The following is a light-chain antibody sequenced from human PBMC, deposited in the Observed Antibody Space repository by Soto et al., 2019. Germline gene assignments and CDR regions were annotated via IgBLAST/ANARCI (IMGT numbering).Light chain of an antibody. V-gene: IGKV3-20*01. CDR3: QQYGTSPELT. CDR2: DTS. J-gene: IGKJ4*01. Sequence: EIVLTQSPGTLSLFPGETATLSCRASQSVSRYLAWYQHKPGQAPRLLIYDTSSRATGIPDRFSGSGSGTDFTLTISRLEPEDFAVYYCQQYGTSPELTFGGGTNVEIE. CDR1: QSVSRY.